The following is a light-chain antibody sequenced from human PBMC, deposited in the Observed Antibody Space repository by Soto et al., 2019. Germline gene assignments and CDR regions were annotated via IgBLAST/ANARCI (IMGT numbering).Light chain of an antibody. CDR2: GAS. CDR1: QSVSSSY. J-gene: IGKJ2*01. CDR3: KQYGSSPYT. Sequence: EIELTQSPGTLSLSPGERATLSCRASQSVSSSYLAWYQQKPGQAPRLLIYGASSRATGIPDRFSGSGSGTYFTLTIRRLEPEDFAVYYCKQYGSSPYTFGQGTKLEIK. V-gene: IGKV3-20*01.